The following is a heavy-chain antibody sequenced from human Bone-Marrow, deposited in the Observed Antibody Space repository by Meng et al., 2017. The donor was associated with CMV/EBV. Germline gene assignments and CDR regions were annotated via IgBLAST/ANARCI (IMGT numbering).Heavy chain of an antibody. Sequence: GESLKISCAASGFTFSSYWMHWVRQAPGKGLEWVAVISYDGSNKYYADSVKGRFTISRDNSKNTLYLQMNSLRAEDTAVYYCAQRYVAAAGEPDYWGQGTLVTVSS. CDR1: GFTFSSYW. CDR3: AQRYVAAAGEPDY. J-gene: IGHJ4*02. CDR2: ISYDGSNK. V-gene: IGHV3-30-3*01. D-gene: IGHD6-13*01.